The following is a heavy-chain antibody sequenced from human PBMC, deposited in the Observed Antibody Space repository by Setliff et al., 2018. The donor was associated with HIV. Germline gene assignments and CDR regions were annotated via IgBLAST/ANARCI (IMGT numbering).Heavy chain of an antibody. D-gene: IGHD3-16*01. Sequence: ASVKVSCKSSGYTFTDYFIHWVRQAPGQGLEWMGWISPDNGNTRISQRFRGSVTMTRDRSINTAYMELSGLTSDDTAIYYCARQGFVPLGAHQFDYWGPGTLVTVSS. J-gene: IGHJ4*02. V-gene: IGHV1-2*02. CDR2: ISPDNGNT. CDR1: GYTFTDYF. CDR3: ARQGFVPLGAHQFDY.